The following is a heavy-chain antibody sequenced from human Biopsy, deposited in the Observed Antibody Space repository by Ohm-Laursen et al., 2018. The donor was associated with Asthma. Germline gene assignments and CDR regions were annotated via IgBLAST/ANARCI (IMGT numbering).Heavy chain of an antibody. D-gene: IGHD2-2*01. CDR1: GGTFTTYV. Sequence: SVKASCKSLGGTFTTYVIGWVRHAPGQGLEWMGGINSVFGTTTYPQKFQDRVTITADDSTSTVYMELSSLRSEDTAVYYCARKAGSCISRTCYSLDFWGQGTLVTVSS. CDR3: ARKAGSCISRTCYSLDF. CDR2: INSVFGTT. J-gene: IGHJ4*02. V-gene: IGHV1-69*13.